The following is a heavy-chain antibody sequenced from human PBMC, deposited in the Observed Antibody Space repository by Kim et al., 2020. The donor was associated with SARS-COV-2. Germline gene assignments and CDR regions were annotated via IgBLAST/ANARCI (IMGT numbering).Heavy chain of an antibody. D-gene: IGHD6-13*01. CDR3: ANLFPGIARSE. CDR2: ISYDGSNK. J-gene: IGHJ1*01. V-gene: IGHV3-30*18. Sequence: GGSLRLSCAASGFTFSSYGMHWVRQAPGKGLEWVAVISYDGSNKYYADSVKGRFTISRDNSKNTLYLQMNSLRAEDTAVYYCANLFPGIARSEWGQGTL. CDR1: GFTFSSYG.